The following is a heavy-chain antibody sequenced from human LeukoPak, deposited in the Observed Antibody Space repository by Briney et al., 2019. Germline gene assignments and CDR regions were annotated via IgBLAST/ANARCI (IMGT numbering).Heavy chain of an antibody. D-gene: IGHD1-1*01. CDR1: GFTFSNAW. J-gene: IGHJ4*02. CDR3: ARETGTYYFDY. V-gene: IGHV3-53*01. Sequence: GGSLRLSCAASGFTFSNAWMSWVRQAPGKGLEWVSVIYSGGDTYYADSVKGRFTISRDNSKNTLYLQMNSLRAEDTAVYYCARETGTYYFDYWGQGTLVTVSS. CDR2: IYSGGDT.